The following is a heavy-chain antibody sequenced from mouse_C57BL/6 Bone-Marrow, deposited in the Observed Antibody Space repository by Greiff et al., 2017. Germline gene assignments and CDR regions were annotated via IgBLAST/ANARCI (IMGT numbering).Heavy chain of an antibody. D-gene: IGHD1-1*01. CDR1: GFNIKDYY. J-gene: IGHJ1*03. CDR3: AVTSVVATPYFDV. CDR2: IAPEDGET. Sequence: VQLQQSGAELVKPGASVKLSCTASGFNIKDYYMHWVKQRTEQGLEWIGRIAPEDGETKYAPKFQGKATITADTSSNTAYLQLSSLTSEDTAVYYCAVTSVVATPYFDVWGTGTTVTVSS. V-gene: IGHV14-2*01.